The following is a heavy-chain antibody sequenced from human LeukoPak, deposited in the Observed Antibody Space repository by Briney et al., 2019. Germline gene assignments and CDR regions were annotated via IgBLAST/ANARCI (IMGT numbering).Heavy chain of an antibody. CDR3: ARRKSGDY. J-gene: IGHJ4*02. Sequence: SETLSLTCAVYGGSFSGYYWSWIRQPPGKGLEWIGEINHSGSTNYNPSLKSRVTISVDTSKNQFSLKLSSVTAADTAVYYCARRKSGDYWGQGTLVTVSS. CDR2: INHSGST. V-gene: IGHV4-34*01. CDR1: GGSFSGYY. D-gene: IGHD1-26*01.